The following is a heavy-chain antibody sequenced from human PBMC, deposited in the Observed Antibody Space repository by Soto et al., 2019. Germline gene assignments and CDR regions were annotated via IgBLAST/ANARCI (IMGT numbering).Heavy chain of an antibody. CDR3: ARDLQAGAFDI. V-gene: IGHV3-21*01. CDR1: GFTFSTYS. Sequence: EVQLVESGGGLVKPGGSLRLSCAASGFTFSTYSMNWVRQAPGKGLEWVSSVSSTSRYISYADSLKGRFTISRDNAQSSLYLQMNSLRAEDTAVYYCARDLQAGAFDIWGQGTMVTVSS. CDR2: VSSTSRYI. J-gene: IGHJ3*02.